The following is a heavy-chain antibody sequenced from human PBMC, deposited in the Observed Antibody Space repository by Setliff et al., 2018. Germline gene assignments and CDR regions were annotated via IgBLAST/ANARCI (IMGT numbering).Heavy chain of an antibody. D-gene: IGHD3-3*01. V-gene: IGHV4-59*11. Sequence: SETLSLTCTVSGGSISSHYWSWIRQPPGKGLEWIGSIYYSGSTNYNPSLKSRVTISVDTSKNQFSLKLSSVTAADTAVYYCARDLPYYNFWGGPSTPGWFDPWGQGTLVTVSS. CDR1: GGSISSHY. CDR2: IYYSGST. J-gene: IGHJ5*02. CDR3: ARDLPYYNFWGGPSTPGWFDP.